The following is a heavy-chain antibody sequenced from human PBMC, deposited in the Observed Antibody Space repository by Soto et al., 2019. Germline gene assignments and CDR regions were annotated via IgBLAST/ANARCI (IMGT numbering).Heavy chain of an antibody. J-gene: IGHJ4*02. V-gene: IGHV1-69*02. CDR3: ATNYGSGSTHFDY. CDR1: EGTFNSYT. CDR2: VVPILGMA. Sequence: QVQRVQSGAEVKKPGSSVKVSCTASEGTFNSYTISWVRQAPGQGLEWMGRVVPILGMADFARKFQGRVMITADKSTSTAYMVLSSLRSDDTAVYYCATNYGSGSTHFDYWGQGTLVTVSS. D-gene: IGHD3-10*01.